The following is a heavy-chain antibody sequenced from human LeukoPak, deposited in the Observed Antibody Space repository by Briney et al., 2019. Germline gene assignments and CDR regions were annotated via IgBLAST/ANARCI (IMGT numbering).Heavy chain of an antibody. CDR3: AKNYDFLTGYAN. J-gene: IGHJ4*02. Sequence: SVRVSCKASGGTFSSYAISWVRQAPGQGLEWMGRIIPILGIADYPQKFQGRVTITADKSTSTAYMELSSLRSEDTAVYYCAKNYDFLTGYANWGQGTLVTVSS. D-gene: IGHD3-9*01. CDR1: GGTFSSYA. CDR2: IIPILGIA. V-gene: IGHV1-69*04.